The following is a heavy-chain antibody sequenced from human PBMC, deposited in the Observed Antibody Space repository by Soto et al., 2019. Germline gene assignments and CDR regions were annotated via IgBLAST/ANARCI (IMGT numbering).Heavy chain of an antibody. V-gene: IGHV1-8*01. Sequence: QAHLEQSGAEVKRPGASVKVSCKASGYTFSDFDINWLRQASGQGPEWMGWMNAKRGDTFFAQRFQGKFNMTWDTSLSAAYMEVSSLTSDDTAMYYCARGNPFNYAGFDVWGQGTTVAVSS. D-gene: IGHD3-16*01. CDR3: ARGNPFNYAGFDV. J-gene: IGHJ6*02. CDR1: GYTFSDFD. CDR2: MNAKRGDT.